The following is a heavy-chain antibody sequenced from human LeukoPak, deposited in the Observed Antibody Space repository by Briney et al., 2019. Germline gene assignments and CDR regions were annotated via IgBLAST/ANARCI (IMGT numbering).Heavy chain of an antibody. CDR2: INAGNGNT. J-gene: IGHJ4*02. Sequence: ASVKVSCKASGYTFTSYAMHWVRQAPGQRLEWMGWINAGNGNTKYLQKFQGRVTITRDTSASTAYMELSSLRSEDTAVYYCARSGWYADLPFWGQGTLVTVSS. CDR3: ARSGWYADLPF. V-gene: IGHV1-3*01. D-gene: IGHD6-19*01. CDR1: GYTFTSYA.